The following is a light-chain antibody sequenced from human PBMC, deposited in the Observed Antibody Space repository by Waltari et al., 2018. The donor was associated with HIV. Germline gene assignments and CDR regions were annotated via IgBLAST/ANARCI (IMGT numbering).Light chain of an antibody. Sequence: DIVMTQSPDSLPVSLGERATMNCRSSRTVYFNSNNQNYLAWYQQKPGQSPKVLIVWASTCASGVPGRFSGSGSGTDCNLTISSLQADDVAVYYFQQYYTIESTFGGGTKLEIK. J-gene: IGKJ4*01. V-gene: IGKV4-1*01. CDR2: WAS. CDR1: RTVYFNSNNQNY. CDR3: QQYYTIEST.